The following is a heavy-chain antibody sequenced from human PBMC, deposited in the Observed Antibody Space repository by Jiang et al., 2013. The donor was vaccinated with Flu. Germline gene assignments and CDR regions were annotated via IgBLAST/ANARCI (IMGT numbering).Heavy chain of an antibody. CDR1: GFTFSNYV. V-gene: IGHV3-30*18. J-gene: IGHJ4*02. Sequence: VQLLESGGGVVQPGRSLRLSCAASGFTFSNYVMHWVRQAPGKGLEWVAFISNDGSRKYYADSVKGQFTISRDNSKNTLYLEMNSLRPEDTAVYYCAKAEGVSSSWDNWGQGTLVTVSS. CDR3: AKAEGVSSSWDN. D-gene: IGHD3-10*01. CDR2: ISNDGSRK.